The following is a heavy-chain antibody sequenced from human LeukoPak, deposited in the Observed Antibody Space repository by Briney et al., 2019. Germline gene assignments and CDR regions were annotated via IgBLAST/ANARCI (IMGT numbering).Heavy chain of an antibody. V-gene: IGHV3-23*01. J-gene: IGHJ4*02. Sequence: GGSLRLSCAASGFTFTTYWMSWVRQAPGKGLEWVSAISGSGGSTYYADSVKGRFTISRDNSKNTLYLQMNSLRAEDTAVYYCAKALRPHYYYGSGSYDYWGQGTLVTVSS. CDR3: AKALRPHYYYGSGSYDY. D-gene: IGHD3-10*01. CDR2: ISGSGGST. CDR1: GFTFTTYW.